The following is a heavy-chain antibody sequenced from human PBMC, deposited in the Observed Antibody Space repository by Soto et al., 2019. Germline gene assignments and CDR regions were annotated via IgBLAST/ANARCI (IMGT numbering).Heavy chain of an antibody. J-gene: IGHJ5*02. CDR3: ARSVVARYNWFDP. CDR2: IIPILGIA. D-gene: IGHD2-15*01. Sequence: QVQLVQSGAEVKKPGSSVKVSCKASGGTFSSYTISWVRQAPGQGLEWMGRIIPILGIANYAQKFQGRVTITAAKSTSTAYMELSSLRSEDTAVYYCARSVVARYNWFDPWGQGTLVTVSS. V-gene: IGHV1-69*02. CDR1: GGTFSSYT.